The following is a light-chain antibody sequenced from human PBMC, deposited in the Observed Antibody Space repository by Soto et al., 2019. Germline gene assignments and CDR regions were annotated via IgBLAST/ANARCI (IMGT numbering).Light chain of an antibody. Sequence: EIVLTQSPGTLSLSPGERATLSCRASQSISSNFLAWYQQKRGQAPRLLISGASSRATGIPDRFSGSGSATDFTLTISRLEPEDFALYYCQHYGRSPITFGQGTRLEI. CDR1: QSISSNF. CDR2: GAS. V-gene: IGKV3-20*01. CDR3: QHYGRSPIT. J-gene: IGKJ5*01.